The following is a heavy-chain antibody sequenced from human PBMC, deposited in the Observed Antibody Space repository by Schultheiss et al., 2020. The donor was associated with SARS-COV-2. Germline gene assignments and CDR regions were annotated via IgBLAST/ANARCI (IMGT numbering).Heavy chain of an antibody. J-gene: IGHJ4*02. CDR3: ACPADIAVVPAAIGRV. CDR2: IIPIFGTA. V-gene: IGHV1-69*06. D-gene: IGHD2-2*01. CDR1: GGTFSSYA. Sequence: SVKVSCKASGGTFSSYAISWVRQAPGQGLEWMGGIIPIFGTANYAQKFQGRLTITADKSTSTAYMELSSLRSEDTAVYYCACPADIAVVPAAIGRVWGQGTLVTVSS.